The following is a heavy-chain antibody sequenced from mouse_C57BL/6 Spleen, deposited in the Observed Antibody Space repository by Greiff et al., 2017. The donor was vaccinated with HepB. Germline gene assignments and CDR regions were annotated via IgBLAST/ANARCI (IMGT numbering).Heavy chain of an antibody. V-gene: IGHV1-82*01. Sequence: VQLQQSGPELVKPGASVKISCKASGYAFSSSWMNWVKQRPGQGLEWIGRIYPGDGDTNYNGKFKGKATLTADKSSSTAYMQLSSLTSEDSAVYFCARDQGYFDVWGTGTTVTVSA. CDR2: IYPGDGDT. CDR3: ARDQGYFDV. J-gene: IGHJ1*03. CDR1: GYAFSSSW.